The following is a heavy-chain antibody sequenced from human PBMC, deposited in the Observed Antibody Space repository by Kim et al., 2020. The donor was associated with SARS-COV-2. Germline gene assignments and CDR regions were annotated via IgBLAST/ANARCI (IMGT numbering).Heavy chain of an antibody. V-gene: IGHV3-66*04. CDR3: VRRDYDIRGYSCGAFDV. J-gene: IGHJ3*01. D-gene: IGHD3-22*01. Sequence: GKGRITISRDNSKKSVYLQMNSLRAEDTAVYYCVRRDYDIRGYSCGAFDVWGQGTMVTVPS.